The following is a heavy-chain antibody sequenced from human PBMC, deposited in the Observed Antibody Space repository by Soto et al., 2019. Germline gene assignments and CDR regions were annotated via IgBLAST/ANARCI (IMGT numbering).Heavy chain of an antibody. D-gene: IGHD3-9*01. CDR3: AVGLIFPGRFDY. CDR1: GGTFSSYT. CDR2: IIPILGIA. J-gene: IGHJ4*02. Sequence: SVKVSCKASGGTFSSYTISWVRQAPGQGLEWMGRIIPILGIANYAQKFQGRVTITADKSTSTAYVELSSLRSEDTAVYYCAVGLIFPGRFDYWGQGTLVTVSS. V-gene: IGHV1-69*02.